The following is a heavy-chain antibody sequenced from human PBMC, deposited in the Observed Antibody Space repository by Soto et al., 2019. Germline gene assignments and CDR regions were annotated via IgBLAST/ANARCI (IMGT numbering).Heavy chain of an antibody. V-gene: IGHV3-21*01. Sequence: GESLKISCEASGFTFSRVSMNWVRQVPGKGLEWVSSISSGSSDTRYADSVKGRFIISRDNDKNTLYLKMTSLRAEDTALYYCTKASPDRHHMDVWGQGTTVTVSS. J-gene: IGHJ6*02. CDR2: ISSGSSDT. CDR1: GFTFSRVS. CDR3: TKASPDRHHMDV.